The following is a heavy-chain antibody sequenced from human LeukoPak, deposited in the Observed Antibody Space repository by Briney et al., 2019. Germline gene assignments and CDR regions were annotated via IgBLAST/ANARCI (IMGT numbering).Heavy chain of an antibody. D-gene: IGHD2-15*01. CDR3: ARDPTMVAASSLSDY. CDR1: GYTFTGYY. V-gene: IGHV1-2*02. CDR2: INPNSGGT. J-gene: IGHJ4*02. Sequence: ASVKVSCKASGYTFTGYYMHWVRQAPRQGLEWMGWINPNSGGTNYAQKFQGRVTMTRDTSISTAYMELSRLRSDDTAVYYCARDPTMVAASSLSDYWGQGTLVTVSS.